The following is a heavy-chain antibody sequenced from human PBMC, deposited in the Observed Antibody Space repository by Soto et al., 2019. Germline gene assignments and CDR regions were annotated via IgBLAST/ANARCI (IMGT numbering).Heavy chain of an antibody. CDR2: INPSGGST. CDR3: ARGTLVVVAADETFDY. D-gene: IGHD2-15*01. V-gene: IGHV1-46*01. Sequence: GASVKVSCKASGYTFTSYYMHWVRQAPGQGLEWMGIINPSGGSTSYAQKFQGRVTMTRDTSTSTVYMELSSLRSEDTAVYYCARGTLVVVAADETFDYWGQGTLVTVSS. J-gene: IGHJ4*02. CDR1: GYTFTSYY.